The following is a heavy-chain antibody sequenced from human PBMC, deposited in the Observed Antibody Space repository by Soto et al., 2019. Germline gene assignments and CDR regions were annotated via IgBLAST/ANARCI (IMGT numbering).Heavy chain of an antibody. CDR3: ASSVSKYYYNGMDV. D-gene: IGHD4-17*01. J-gene: IGHJ6*02. Sequence: QVQLVQSGAEVKKPGSSVKVSCKASGGTFSSYAISWVRQAPGQGLEWMGGIIPIFGTANYAQTFQGRVTITADESTSTVYMELSSLRSEDTAVYYCASSVSKYYYNGMDVWGQGTTVTVSS. CDR1: GGTFSSYA. CDR2: IIPIFGTA. V-gene: IGHV1-69*12.